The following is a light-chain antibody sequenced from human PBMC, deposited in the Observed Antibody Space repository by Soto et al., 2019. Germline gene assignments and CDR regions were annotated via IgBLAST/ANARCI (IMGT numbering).Light chain of an antibody. Sequence: EIVLTQSPGTLSLSPGERATLSCRASQSVSSSYLAWYQQTPGQAPRLLIYDTSYRATGIPDRFSGSGFGTDFTLTISRLEPEDFAVYYCQHYGGSPLTFGQGTRLEI. CDR2: DTS. V-gene: IGKV3-20*01. CDR3: QHYGGSPLT. J-gene: IGKJ5*01. CDR1: QSVSSSY.